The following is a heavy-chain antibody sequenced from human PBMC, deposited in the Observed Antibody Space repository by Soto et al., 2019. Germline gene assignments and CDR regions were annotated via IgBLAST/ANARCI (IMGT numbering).Heavy chain of an antibody. J-gene: IGHJ4*02. V-gene: IGHV3-23*01. CDR1: GFTFSSYA. CDR3: ARGSTDSYPGSRIFDF. Sequence: WSLRLSCAASGFTFSSYAMSWVRQAPGKGLEWVSTITDTGGDTKYADSVRGRFTMSRDNSKKTLYLQMNSLRVEDSALYYCARGSTDSYPGSRIFDFWGRGTLVTVSS. CDR2: ITDTGGDT. D-gene: IGHD3-10*01.